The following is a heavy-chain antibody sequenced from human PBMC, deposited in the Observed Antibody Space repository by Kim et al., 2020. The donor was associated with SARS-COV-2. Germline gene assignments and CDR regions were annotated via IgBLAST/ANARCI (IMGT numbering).Heavy chain of an antibody. Sequence: ASVKVSCKASGYTFTSYAMHWVRQAPGQRLEWMGWINAGNGNTKYSQKFQGRVTITRDTSASTAYMELSSLRSEDTAVYYCARDPGYCSGGSCYYPRPDDAFDIWGQGTMVTVSS. D-gene: IGHD2-15*01. V-gene: IGHV1-3*01. CDR1: GYTFTSYA. CDR3: ARDPGYCSGGSCYYPRPDDAFDI. J-gene: IGHJ3*02. CDR2: INAGNGNT.